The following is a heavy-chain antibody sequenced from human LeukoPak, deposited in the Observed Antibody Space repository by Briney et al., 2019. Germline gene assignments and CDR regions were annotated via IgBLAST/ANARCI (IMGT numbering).Heavy chain of an antibody. J-gene: IGHJ5*02. CDR1: GFTFSSNT. V-gene: IGHV3-21*01. Sequence: GGSLRLSCAASGFTFSSNTMNWVRQAPGKGLEWVSSITSSSSYIYYADSVKGRFTISRDNAKNSLYLQMNSLRAEDTAVYHCARDVGYRSWFDPWGQGTLVIVSS. CDR2: ITSSSSYI. CDR3: ARDVGYRSWFDP. D-gene: IGHD5-18*01.